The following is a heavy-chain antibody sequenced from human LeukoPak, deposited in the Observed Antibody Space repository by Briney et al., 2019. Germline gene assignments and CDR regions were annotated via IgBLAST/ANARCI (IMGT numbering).Heavy chain of an antibody. CDR3: AREIGPIQLHLWGSAFDY. D-gene: IGHD5-18*01. V-gene: IGHV1-69*05. Sequence: SVKVSCKASGGTFSSYAISWVRQAPGQGLEWMGGIIPIFGTANYAQKFQGRVTMTRDTSTSTVYMELSSLRSEDTAVYYCAREIGPIQLHLWGSAFDYWGQGTLVTVSS. J-gene: IGHJ4*02. CDR2: IIPIFGTA. CDR1: GGTFSSYA.